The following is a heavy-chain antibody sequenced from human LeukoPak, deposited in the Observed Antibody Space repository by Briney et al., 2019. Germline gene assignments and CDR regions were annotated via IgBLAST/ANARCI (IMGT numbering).Heavy chain of an antibody. CDR2: INPNSGGT. Sequence: ASVKVSCTASGYTFTGYYMHWVRQAPGQGLECMGWINPNSGGTNYAQKFQGRVTMTRDTSISTAYMELSRLRSDDTAVYYCARGALGTQGRYYFDYWGQGTLVTVSS. CDR1: GYTFTGYY. J-gene: IGHJ4*02. CDR3: ARGALGTQGRYYFDY. D-gene: IGHD7-27*01. V-gene: IGHV1-2*02.